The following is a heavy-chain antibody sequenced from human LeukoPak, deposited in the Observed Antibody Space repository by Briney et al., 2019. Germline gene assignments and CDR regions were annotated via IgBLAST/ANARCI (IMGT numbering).Heavy chain of an antibody. CDR2: IYYSGST. Sequence: PSETLSLTCTVSGGSISSSSYYWGWIRQPPGKGLEWIGSIYYSGSTYYNPSLKSRVTISVDTSKNQFSLKLSSVTAADTAVYYCARDTHSGYDLDYWGQGTLVTVSS. J-gene: IGHJ4*02. V-gene: IGHV4-39*02. CDR1: GGSISSSSYY. D-gene: IGHD5-12*01. CDR3: ARDTHSGYDLDY.